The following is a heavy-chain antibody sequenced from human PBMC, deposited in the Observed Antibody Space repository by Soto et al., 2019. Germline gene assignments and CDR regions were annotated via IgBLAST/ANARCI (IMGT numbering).Heavy chain of an antibody. J-gene: IGHJ5*02. CDR3: ARAQFYSGSGNYHNLMFDP. D-gene: IGHD3-10*01. CDR1: GGSIGGAGYS. V-gene: IGHV4-30-2*01. CDR2: IYESGTI. Sequence: SETLSLTCAVSGGSIGGAGYSWSWIRQPPGGGLDWIGYIYESGTILYNPSLKTRLTISLNWSDRQFSLTLNSVTAADTAVYYCARAQFYSGSGNYHNLMFDPWGQGTQVTVSS.